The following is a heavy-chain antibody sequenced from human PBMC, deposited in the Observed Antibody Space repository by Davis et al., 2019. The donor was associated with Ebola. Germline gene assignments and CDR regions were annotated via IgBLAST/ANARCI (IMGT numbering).Heavy chain of an antibody. CDR2: MYYSGNA. CDR3: ARGDYAEAAFDV. D-gene: IGHD4-17*01. V-gene: IGHV4-39*01. Sequence: ESLKISCNVSGGSISSSNSFWGWIRQPPGKGLEWIGNMYYSGNAYYDPSLKSRATISVDASKNQFFLTLMSVTATDTAVYYCARGDYAEAAFDVWGQGTVVTVSS. CDR1: GGSISSSNSF. J-gene: IGHJ3*01.